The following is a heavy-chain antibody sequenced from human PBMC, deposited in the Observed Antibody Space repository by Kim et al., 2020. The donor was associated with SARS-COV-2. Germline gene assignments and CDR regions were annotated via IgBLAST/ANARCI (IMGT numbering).Heavy chain of an antibody. J-gene: IGHJ5*02. CDR1: GGSFSGYY. V-gene: IGHV4-34*01. CDR2: INHSGST. D-gene: IGHD2-15*01. CDR3: ARGRRSRICSGGSCYWWFDP. Sequence: SETLSLTCAVYGGSFSGYYWSWIRQPPGKGLEWIGEINHSGSTNYNPSLKSRVTISVDTSKNQFSLKLSSVTAADTAVYYCARGRRSRICSGGSCYWWFDPWGQGTLVTVSS.